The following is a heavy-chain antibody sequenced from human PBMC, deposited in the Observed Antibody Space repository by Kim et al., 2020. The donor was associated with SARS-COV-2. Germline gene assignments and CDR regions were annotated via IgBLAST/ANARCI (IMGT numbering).Heavy chain of an antibody. CDR1: GGSISRSTYC. J-gene: IGHJ2*01. CDR2: VYYSGST. D-gene: IGHD3-3*01. V-gene: IGHV4-39*01. CDR3: ARGDYDFLSGPYWHFDL. Sequence: SETLSLTYTVSGGSISRSTYCWGWFRQPPGKGLEWIVSVYYSGSTYFSPSLKSRVTISVDTSKNQFSLKLTSVTATDTAGYYCARGDYDFLSGPYWHFDL.